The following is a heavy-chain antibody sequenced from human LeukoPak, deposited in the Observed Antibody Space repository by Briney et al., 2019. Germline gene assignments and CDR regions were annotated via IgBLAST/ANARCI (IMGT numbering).Heavy chain of an antibody. Sequence: GGFLRLSCAASGFTFSSYWMSWVRQAPGKGLEWVANIKQDGSEKYYVDSVKGRFTISRDNAKNSLYLQMNSLRAEDTAVYYCARGGSITMISGAFDIWGQGTMVTVSS. V-gene: IGHV3-7*01. CDR2: IKQDGSEK. D-gene: IGHD3-22*01. CDR3: ARGGSITMISGAFDI. CDR1: GFTFSSYW. J-gene: IGHJ3*02.